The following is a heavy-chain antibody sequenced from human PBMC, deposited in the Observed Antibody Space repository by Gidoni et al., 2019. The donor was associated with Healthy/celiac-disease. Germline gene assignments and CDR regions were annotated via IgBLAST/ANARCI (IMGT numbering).Heavy chain of an antibody. D-gene: IGHD4-17*01. CDR2: IRSKAYGGTT. CDR3: IEPYGDYDY. J-gene: IGHJ4*02. Sequence: EVQLVESGGGSVQPGRSLRRSCTASGFTFGDYAMRWFRQAPGKGLEWVGFIRSKAYGGTTEYAASVKGIVTISRDDSKSIAYQQMNSLKTEDTAVYYCIEPYGDYDYWGQGTLVTVSS. V-gene: IGHV3-49*03. CDR1: GFTFGDYA.